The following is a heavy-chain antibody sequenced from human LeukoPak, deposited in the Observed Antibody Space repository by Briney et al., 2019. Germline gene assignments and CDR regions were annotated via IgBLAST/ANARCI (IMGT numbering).Heavy chain of an antibody. CDR3: ARGGRIAAAVFDY. J-gene: IGHJ4*02. V-gene: IGHV6-1*01. Sequence: SQTLSLTCAISGDSVSSKSAAWNWIRQSPSRGLEWLGRTYYRSKWSSGYAESVKSRITINPDTSKNQFSLQLNSVTPEDTAVYYCARGGRIAAAVFDYWGQGTLVTVSS. CDR1: GDSVSSKSAA. CDR2: TYYRSKWSS. D-gene: IGHD6-13*01.